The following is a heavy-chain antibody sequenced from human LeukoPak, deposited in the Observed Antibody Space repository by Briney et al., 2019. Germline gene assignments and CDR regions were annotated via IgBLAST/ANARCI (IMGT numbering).Heavy chain of an antibody. CDR2: IYYSGST. D-gene: IGHD3-16*01. J-gene: IGHJ6*02. Sequence: SETLSLTCTVSGGSISSYYWSWSRQPPGKGLEWIGNIYYSGSTNYNLSLKSRVTISVDTSKNQFSLKLSSVTAADTAVYYCARAQRGTYYYYGMDVWGQGTTVTVSS. CDR1: GGSISSYY. CDR3: ARAQRGTYYYYGMDV. V-gene: IGHV4-59*01.